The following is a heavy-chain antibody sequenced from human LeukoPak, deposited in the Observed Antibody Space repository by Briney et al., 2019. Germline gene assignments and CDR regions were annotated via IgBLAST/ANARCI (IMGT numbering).Heavy chain of an antibody. Sequence: PSETLSLTCAVSGGSMSSTSHFWAWIRQPPGKGLEWIASIYFGGTTYYNPSLKSRVTIFVETSTSQFSLRLTSVTAADTAVYYCARSSTVVTPEIDYWGQGTLVTVSS. CDR1: GGSMSSTSHF. D-gene: IGHD4-23*01. CDR2: IYFGGTT. J-gene: IGHJ4*02. V-gene: IGHV4-39*01. CDR3: ARSSTVVTPEIDY.